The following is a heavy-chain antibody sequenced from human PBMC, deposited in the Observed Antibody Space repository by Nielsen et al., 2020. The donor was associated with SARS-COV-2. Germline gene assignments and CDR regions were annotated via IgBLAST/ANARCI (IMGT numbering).Heavy chain of an antibody. CDR3: ARGLGNRYRPGYFDY. CDR1: GYTFTSYA. V-gene: IGHV1-3*01. J-gene: IGHJ4*02. Sequence: ASVKVSCKASGYTFTSYAMHWVRQAPGQRLEWMGWINAGNGNTKYSQKFQGGVTITRDTSASTAYMELSSLRSEDTAVYYCARGLGNRYRPGYFDYWGQGTLVTVSS. CDR2: INAGNGNT. D-gene: IGHD1-14*01.